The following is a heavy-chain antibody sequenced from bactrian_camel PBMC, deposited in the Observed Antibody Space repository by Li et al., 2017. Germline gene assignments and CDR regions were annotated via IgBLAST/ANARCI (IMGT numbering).Heavy chain of an antibody. CDR3: NMWCIKEGLSTDDY. V-gene: IGHV3S42*01. Sequence: DVQLVESGGDLVQPGGSLRLSCAISGFTFSTYAMTWVRQAPGKGVEWVSSINSGGSATWYADSVKGRFTISRDNAQNTLYLQMNSLKVEDTAMYYCNMWCIKEGLSTDDYWGQGTQVTVS. CDR2: INSGGSAT. CDR1: GFTFSTYA. D-gene: IGHD2*01. J-gene: IGHJ4*01.